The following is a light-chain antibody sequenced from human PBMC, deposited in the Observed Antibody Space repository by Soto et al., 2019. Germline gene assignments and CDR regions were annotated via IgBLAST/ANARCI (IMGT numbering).Light chain of an antibody. CDR1: SSNIGSNT. Sequence: QSALTQPPSASGTPGQRVTISCSGSSSNIGSNTVNWYQQLPGTAPKLLIYSNNQRPSGVPDRFSGSKSGTSASLANSGLQSEDEADYYCAAWDDSLNYVFGTGTKVTVL. J-gene: IGLJ1*01. CDR2: SNN. V-gene: IGLV1-44*01. CDR3: AAWDDSLNYV.